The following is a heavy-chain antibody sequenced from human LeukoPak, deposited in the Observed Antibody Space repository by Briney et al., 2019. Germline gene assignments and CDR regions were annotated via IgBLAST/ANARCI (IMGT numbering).Heavy chain of an antibody. Sequence: SVKVSCKASGGTFSSYAINWLRQAPGQGLEWMGRIIPILDTPNYAQKFQGRVTITADKSTSTAYMELSSLRSEDTAVYYCARDLTSYYYDNNGAFDFWGQGTLVTVSS. D-gene: IGHD3-22*01. J-gene: IGHJ4*02. V-gene: IGHV1-69*04. CDR2: IIPILDTP. CDR3: ARDLTSYYYDNNGAFDF. CDR1: GGTFSSYA.